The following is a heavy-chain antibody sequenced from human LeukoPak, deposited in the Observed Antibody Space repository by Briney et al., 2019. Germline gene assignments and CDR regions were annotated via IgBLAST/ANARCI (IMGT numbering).Heavy chain of an antibody. J-gene: IGHJ3*02. Sequence: SETLSLTCTVSGGSLSSGDYYWSWIRQPPGKGLEWIGYIYYSGSTYYNPSLKSRVTISVDTSKNRFSLKLSSVTAADTAVYYCATHSSGYDSGNDAFDIWGQGTMVTVSS. CDR2: IYYSGST. V-gene: IGHV4-30-4*08. CDR3: ATHSSGYDSGNDAFDI. D-gene: IGHD3-22*01. CDR1: GGSLSSGDYY.